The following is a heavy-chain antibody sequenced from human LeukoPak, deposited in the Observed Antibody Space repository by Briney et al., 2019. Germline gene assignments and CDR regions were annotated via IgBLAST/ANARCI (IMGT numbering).Heavy chain of an antibody. D-gene: IGHD2-21*02. V-gene: IGHV4-39*01. CDR3: ARHCGGDCVHAFDI. Sequence: SETLSLTCTVSGRSISSSRSYWGWIRQPPGKGLELIGTISYSGNTYYNPSLKSRVTISIDTSKNQFSLWLSSVTAADTAVHYCARHCGGDCVHAFDIWGQGTMVTVSS. J-gene: IGHJ3*02. CDR2: ISYSGNT. CDR1: GRSISSSRSY.